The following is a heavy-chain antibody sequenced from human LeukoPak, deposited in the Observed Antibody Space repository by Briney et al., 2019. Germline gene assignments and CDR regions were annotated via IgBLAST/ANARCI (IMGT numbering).Heavy chain of an antibody. V-gene: IGHV5-10-1*01. Sequence: GESLKISCKGSGYIFTSYWITWVRQMPGKGLEWMGMIDPTDSYTNHSPSFQGHVTISTDKSISTAYPHWTSLKASDTAIYYCARRGRSSSNFDFWGQGTLVTVSS. CDR1: GYIFTSYW. CDR2: IDPTDSYT. CDR3: ARRGRSSSNFDF. D-gene: IGHD6-6*01. J-gene: IGHJ4*02.